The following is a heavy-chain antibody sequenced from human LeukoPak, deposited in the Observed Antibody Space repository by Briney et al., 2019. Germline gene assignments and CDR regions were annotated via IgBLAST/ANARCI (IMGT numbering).Heavy chain of an antibody. Sequence: GGSLRLSCAASGFSFNNYTMHWVRQGPGRGLEWVAVISYAGNIIDYADSVKGRFTISRDTSKNTLYLQMNSLRPDDTAVYYCARDEQWVVPYFDYWGQGTLVTVSS. D-gene: IGHD2-15*01. CDR1: GFSFNNYT. J-gene: IGHJ4*02. CDR3: ARDEQWVVPYFDY. V-gene: IGHV3-30*04. CDR2: ISYAGNII.